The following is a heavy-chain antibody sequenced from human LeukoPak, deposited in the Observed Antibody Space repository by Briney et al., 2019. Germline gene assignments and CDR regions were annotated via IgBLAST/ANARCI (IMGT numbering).Heavy chain of an antibody. V-gene: IGHV4-39*01. J-gene: IGHJ4*02. CDR1: GGSISSSSYY. Sequence: SETLSLTCTVSGGSISSSSYYWGWIRQPPGKGLVWIGSIYYSGSTYYNPSLKSRVTISVNTSKNQFSLKLSSVTAADTAVYYCARQGEGSGSSDFDYWGQGTLVTVSS. CDR3: ARQGEGSGSSDFDY. D-gene: IGHD3-10*01. CDR2: IYYSGST.